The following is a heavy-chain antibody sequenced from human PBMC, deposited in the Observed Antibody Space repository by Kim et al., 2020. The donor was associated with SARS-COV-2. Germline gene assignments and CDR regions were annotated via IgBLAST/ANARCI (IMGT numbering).Heavy chain of an antibody. CDR3: VGSTITIFGVVSWDYYYMDV. V-gene: IGHV4-39*01. CDR2: IYYSGST. CDR1: GGSISSSSYY. J-gene: IGHJ6*03. Sequence: SETLSLTCTVSGGSISSSSYYWGWIRQPPGKGLEWIGSIYYSGSTYYNPSLKSRGTISVDTSKNQFSLKLSSVTAADTAVYYCVGSTITIFGVVSWDYYYMDVWGKGTTVTGSS. D-gene: IGHD3-3*01.